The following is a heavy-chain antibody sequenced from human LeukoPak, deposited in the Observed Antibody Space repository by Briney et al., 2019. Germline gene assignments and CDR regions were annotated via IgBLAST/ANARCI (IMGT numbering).Heavy chain of an antibody. CDR2: INPIDGSA. CDR1: GYTLTELS. CDR3: ARGLSSGYGYGRDGYNCAY. Sequence: ASVKVSCKVSGYTLTELSMHWVRQAPGQGLEWMGTINPIDGSATYAQKFQGRVTMTRDTSTSTVYMELSSLRSEDTAVYYCARGLSSGYGYGRDGYNCAYWGQGTLVTVSS. J-gene: IGHJ4*02. D-gene: IGHD5-24*01. V-gene: IGHV1-46*01.